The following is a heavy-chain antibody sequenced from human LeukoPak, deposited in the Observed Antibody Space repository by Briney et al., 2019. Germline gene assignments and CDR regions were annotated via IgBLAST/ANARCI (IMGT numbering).Heavy chain of an antibody. V-gene: IGHV4-34*01. CDR3: AKSNGYGLIDI. J-gene: IGHJ3*02. CDR2: INHSGST. D-gene: IGHD3-10*01. Sequence: SETLSLTCAVYGGSFSGYYWSWIRQPPGKGLEWFGEINHSGSTNYNPSLKSRVTISLDTSRNQFSLRLNSVTAADTAVYYCAKSNGYGLIDIWGQGTMVTVSS. CDR1: GGSFSGYY.